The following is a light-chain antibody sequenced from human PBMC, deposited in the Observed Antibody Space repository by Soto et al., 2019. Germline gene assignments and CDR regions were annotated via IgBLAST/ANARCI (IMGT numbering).Light chain of an antibody. CDR3: SSYTSSSTLNYV. CDR1: SSDVGGYNY. Sequence: QSVLTQPASVSGSPGQSITISCTGTSSDVGGYNYVSWYQQHPGKAPRVMIYEVSNRPSGVSNRFSGSKSGNTASLTISGLQAEDEADYYCSSYTSSSTLNYVFGTGTKAPS. J-gene: IGLJ1*01. V-gene: IGLV2-14*01. CDR2: EVS.